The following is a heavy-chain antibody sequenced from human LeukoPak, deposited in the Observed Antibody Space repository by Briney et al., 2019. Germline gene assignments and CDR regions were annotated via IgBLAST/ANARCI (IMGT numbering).Heavy chain of an antibody. CDR2: ISSSSSYI. CDR1: EFTFSSYS. CDR3: ARETVYDILTGYAPYYFDY. J-gene: IGHJ4*02. V-gene: IGHV3-21*01. Sequence: GGSLRLSCAASEFTFSSYSMNWVRQAPGKGLEWVSSISSSSSYIYYADSVKGRFTTSRDNAKNSLYLQMNSLRADDTAVYYCARETVYDILTGYAPYYFDYWGQGTLVTVSS. D-gene: IGHD3-9*01.